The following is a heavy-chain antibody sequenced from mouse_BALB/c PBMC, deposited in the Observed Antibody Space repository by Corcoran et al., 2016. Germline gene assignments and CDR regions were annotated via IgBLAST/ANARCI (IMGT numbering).Heavy chain of an antibody. J-gene: IGHJ3*01. Sequence: QIQLVQSGPELKKPGETVQISCKASGYTFTNYGMNWVKQAPGKGLKWMGWINTYTGEPTYADDFKGRFAFSLETSASTAYLQINNLKNEDTATYFCARRVLYGNYDWFAYWGQGTLVTVSA. V-gene: IGHV9-3-1*01. D-gene: IGHD2-1*01. CDR3: ARRVLYGNYDWFAY. CDR1: GYTFTNYG. CDR2: INTYTGEP.